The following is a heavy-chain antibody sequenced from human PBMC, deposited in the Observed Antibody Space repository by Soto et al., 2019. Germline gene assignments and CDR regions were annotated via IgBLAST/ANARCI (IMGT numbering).Heavy chain of an antibody. CDR1: GGTFSSYA. CDR3: ARAATVTTAFYYYGMDV. D-gene: IGHD4-4*01. Sequence: VKVSCKASGGTFSSYAISWVRQAPGQGLEWMGGIIPIFGTANYAQKFQGRVTITADKSTSTAYMELSSLRSEDTAVYYCARAATVTTAFYYYGMDVWGQGTTVTVSS. CDR2: IIPIFGTA. V-gene: IGHV1-69*06. J-gene: IGHJ6*02.